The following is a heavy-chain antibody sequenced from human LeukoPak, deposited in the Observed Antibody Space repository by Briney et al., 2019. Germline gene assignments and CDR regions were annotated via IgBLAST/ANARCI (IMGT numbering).Heavy chain of an antibody. CDR2: ISSSSSYI. CDR1: GFSFSNAW. CDR3: ARPTTVTTIAADAFDI. D-gene: IGHD4-11*01. J-gene: IGHJ3*02. V-gene: IGHV3-21*01. Sequence: GGSLRLSCAASGFSFSNAWMSWVRQAPGKGLEWVSSISSSSSYIYYADSVKGRFTISRDNAKNSLYLQMNSLRAEDTAVYYCARPTTVTTIAADAFDIWGQGTMVTVSS.